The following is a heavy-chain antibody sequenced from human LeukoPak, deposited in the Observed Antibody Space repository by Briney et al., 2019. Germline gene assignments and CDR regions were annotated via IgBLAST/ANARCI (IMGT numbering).Heavy chain of an antibody. V-gene: IGHV4-59*01. CDR3: ATPDS. CDR1: GGSISSYY. CDR2: IYYSGST. J-gene: IGHJ4*02. Sequence: PSETLSLTCTVSGGSISSYYWSWIRQPPGKGLEWIGYIYYSGSTNYNPSLKSRVTISVDTSKNQFSLKLSSVTACEPGVYYCATPDSWGQGNLV.